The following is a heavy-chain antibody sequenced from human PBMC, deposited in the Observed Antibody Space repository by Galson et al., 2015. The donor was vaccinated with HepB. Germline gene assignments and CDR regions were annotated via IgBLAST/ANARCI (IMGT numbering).Heavy chain of an antibody. V-gene: IGHV3-23*01. J-gene: IGHJ5*01. Sequence: SLRLSCAASGFTFRSYAMSWVRQAPGKGLEWVSGISGSGDSTYFAESVKGRFTISRDNSKKTLYLQMNSLRADDTAVYYCAKGPGQQLLFEDWFDSWGQGSLVTVSS. CDR2: ISGSGDST. CDR3: AKGPGQQLLFEDWFDS. D-gene: IGHD6-13*01. CDR1: GFTFRSYA.